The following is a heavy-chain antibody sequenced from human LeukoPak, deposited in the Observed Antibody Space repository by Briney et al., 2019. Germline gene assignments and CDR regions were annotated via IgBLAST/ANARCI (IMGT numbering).Heavy chain of an antibody. Sequence: GGSLRLSCAASGFTVSTNCMTWVRQAPGKGLEWVSTIYSGGTTYYADSVMGRFTVSRHNSRNTLYLQMNSLRAEDTAVYYCARVDTVMAYYFDLWGQGTLVTVSS. CDR3: ARVDTVMAYYFDL. D-gene: IGHD5-18*01. CDR2: IYSGGTT. CDR1: GFTVSTNC. V-gene: IGHV3-53*04. J-gene: IGHJ4*02.